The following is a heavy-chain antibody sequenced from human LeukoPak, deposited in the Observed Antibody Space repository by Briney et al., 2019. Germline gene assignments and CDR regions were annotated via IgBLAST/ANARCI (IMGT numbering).Heavy chain of an antibody. V-gene: IGHV4-39*01. CDR1: DGSISSSSYY. CDR2: IYYRGST. J-gene: IGHJ6*02. D-gene: IGHD2/OR15-2a*01. Sequence: NTSETLSLTCTVSDGSISSSSYYWGWIRQPPGNGLEWIGSIYYRGSTYYNPSLKSRLTISVDTSKDQFSLRLISVAAADTAVYYCARRSTSFNYAMDVWGQGTTVTVSS. CDR3: ARRSTSFNYAMDV.